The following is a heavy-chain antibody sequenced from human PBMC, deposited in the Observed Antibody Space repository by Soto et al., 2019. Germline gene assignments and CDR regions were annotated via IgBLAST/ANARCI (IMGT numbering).Heavy chain of an antibody. D-gene: IGHD1-20*01. J-gene: IGHJ4*02. V-gene: IGHV3-23*01. CDR2: ISASVSIT. CDR1: GFTFSSYD. CDR3: AKVRRYTNVGHQY. Sequence: EVQLLESGGGLVQPGGSLRLSCAASGFTFSSYDMSWVRQAPGKGLEWVSAISASVSITYYAASVKGRFTISRDNSKHTLFLQMNSLRVEDTAVYYCAKVRRYTNVGHQYWGPGTLVTVSS.